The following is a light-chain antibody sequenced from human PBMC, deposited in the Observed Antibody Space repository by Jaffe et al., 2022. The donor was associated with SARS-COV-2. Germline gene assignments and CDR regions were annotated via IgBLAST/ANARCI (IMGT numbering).Light chain of an antibody. J-gene: IGLJ3*02. CDR1: SSDVGSYYL. V-gene: IGLV2-23*01. Sequence: QSALTQPASVSGSPGQSITISCTGTSSDVGSYYLVSWYQHHPGKAPKVMIYEGSKRPSGVSNRFSGSKSGNTASLTISGLQAEDEADYYCCSYAGINTVVFGGGTKLTVL. CDR2: EGS. CDR3: CSYAGINTVV.